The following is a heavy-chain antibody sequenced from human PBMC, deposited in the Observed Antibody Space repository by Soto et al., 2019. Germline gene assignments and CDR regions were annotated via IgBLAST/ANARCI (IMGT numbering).Heavy chain of an antibody. CDR3: ARSSAFYMVRGVYFDY. V-gene: IGHV4-61*08. J-gene: IGHJ4*02. D-gene: IGHD3-10*01. CDR1: GGSISSGGYY. CDR2: IYYSGST. Sequence: PSETLSLTCTVSGGSISSGGYYWSWIRQHPGKGLEWIGYIYYSGSTYYNPSLKSRVTISVDTSKNQFSLKLSSVTAADTAVYYCARSSAFYMVRGVYFDYWGQGTLVTVSS.